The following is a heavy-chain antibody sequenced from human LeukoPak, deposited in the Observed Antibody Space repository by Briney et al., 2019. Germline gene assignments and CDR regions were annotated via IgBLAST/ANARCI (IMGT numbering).Heavy chain of an antibody. Sequence: PSETLSLTCTVSGGSISSGGYYWSWIRQPPGKGLEWIGYIYYSGSTNYNPSLKSRVTISVDTSKNQFSLKLSSVTAADTAVYYCARRGYYDFWSHHDWGQGTLVTVSS. V-gene: IGHV4-61*08. J-gene: IGHJ4*02. CDR2: IYYSGST. D-gene: IGHD3-3*01. CDR3: ARRGYYDFWSHHD. CDR1: GGSISSGGYY.